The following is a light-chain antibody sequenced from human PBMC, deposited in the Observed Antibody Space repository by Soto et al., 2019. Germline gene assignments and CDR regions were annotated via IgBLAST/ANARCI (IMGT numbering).Light chain of an antibody. CDR2: GAS. J-gene: IGKJ1*01. V-gene: IGKV3-20*01. Sequence: ELVLTHSPGTLSLSPGERATLSCRASQSVSSSYLAWYQQKPGQAPRLLIYGASSRATGIPDRFSGSGSGTDFTLTISRLEPEDFAVYYCQQYGSSFGQGTKVDIK. CDR1: QSVSSSY. CDR3: QQYGSS.